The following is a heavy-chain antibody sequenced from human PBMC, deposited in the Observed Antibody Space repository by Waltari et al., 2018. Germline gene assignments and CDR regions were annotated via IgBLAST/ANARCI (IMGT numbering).Heavy chain of an antibody. CDR3: ARAYH. Sequence: QVQLVQSGAEVKKPGASVKVSCKASGYTFTGYYMHWVRQAPGQGLEWMGWINPNSGGTNYAQKFQGRVTISRDNAKNSLYLQMNNLRVEDTAIYYCARAYHWGQGTLVTVSS. CDR2: INPNSGGT. V-gene: IGHV1-2*02. J-gene: IGHJ5*02. CDR1: GYTFTGYY.